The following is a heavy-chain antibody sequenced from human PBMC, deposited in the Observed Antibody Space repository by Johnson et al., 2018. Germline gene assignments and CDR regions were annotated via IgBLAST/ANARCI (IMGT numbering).Heavy chain of an antibody. CDR3: ARVATVTTRRVDP. D-gene: IGHD4-17*01. CDR1: GFTFSSYG. V-gene: IGHV3-33*01. Sequence: QVQLVESGGGVVQPGRSLRLSCAASGFTFSSYGMHWVRQAPGKGLEWVAVIWYDGSHKYYADSVKGRFPISRDNSKNTLYLQMNSLRAEDTAGYYCARVATVTTRRVDPWGQGTLVTVSS. CDR2: IWYDGSHK. J-gene: IGHJ5*02.